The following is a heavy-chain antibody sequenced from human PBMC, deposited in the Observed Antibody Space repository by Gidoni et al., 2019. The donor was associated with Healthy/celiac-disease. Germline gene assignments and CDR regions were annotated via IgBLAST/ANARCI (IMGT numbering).Heavy chain of an antibody. CDR3: ASGECSGGSCWRAFDI. CDR2: IWYDGSNK. J-gene: IGHJ3*02. V-gene: IGHV3-33*01. Sequence: QVQLVESGGGVVKPGRSLRLSCAASGVTFSSYGMHWVRQAPGKGLEWVAVIWYDGSNKYYADSVKGRFTISRDNSKNTLYLQMNSLRAEDTAVYYCASGECSGGSCWRAFDIWGQGTMVTVSS. D-gene: IGHD2-15*01. CDR1: GVTFSSYG.